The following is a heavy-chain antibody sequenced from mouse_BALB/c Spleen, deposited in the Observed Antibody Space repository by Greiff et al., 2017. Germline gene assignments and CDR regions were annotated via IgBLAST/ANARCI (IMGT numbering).Heavy chain of an antibody. CDR1: GFNIKDTY. CDR3: ARRGFDY. CDR2: IDPANGNT. J-gene: IGHJ2*01. V-gene: IGHV14-3*02. Sequence: EVKLVESGAELVKPGASVKLSCTASGFNIKDTYMHWVKQRPEQGLEWIGRIDPANGNTKYDPKFQGKATITADTPSNTAYLRLSSLTSEDTAFYYCARRGFDYWGQGTTLTVSS.